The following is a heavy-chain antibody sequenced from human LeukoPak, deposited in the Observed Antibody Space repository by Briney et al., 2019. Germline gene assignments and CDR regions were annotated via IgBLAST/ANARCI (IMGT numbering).Heavy chain of an antibody. CDR1: GFSFSNAW. Sequence: GGSLRLSCAASGFSFSNAWMSWVRQAPGKGLEWVGRIKSKSDGGTTDYAAPVKGRFTISRDDSKNTLSLQMNSLKTEDTAVYYCITDLRYCSITSCYNFDYWGQGTLVTVSS. CDR2: IKSKSDGGTT. V-gene: IGHV3-15*01. CDR3: ITDLRYCSITSCYNFDY. D-gene: IGHD2-2*01. J-gene: IGHJ4*02.